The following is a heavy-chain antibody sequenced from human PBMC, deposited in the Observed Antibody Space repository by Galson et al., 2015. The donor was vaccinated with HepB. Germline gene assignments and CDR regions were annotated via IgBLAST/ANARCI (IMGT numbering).Heavy chain of an antibody. CDR2: IVPMFGKG. CDR1: GGTFSRNA. V-gene: IGHV1-69*13. Sequence: SVKVSCKASGGTFSRNAISWVRQAPGQGLEWMGGIVPMFGKGNPAQKFQGRVTITADESTKTVYIELSSLRSEDTAVYYCARVIVSTIGEAFDIWGQGTMVTVSS. D-gene: IGHD5/OR15-5a*01. CDR3: ARVIVSTIGEAFDI. J-gene: IGHJ3*02.